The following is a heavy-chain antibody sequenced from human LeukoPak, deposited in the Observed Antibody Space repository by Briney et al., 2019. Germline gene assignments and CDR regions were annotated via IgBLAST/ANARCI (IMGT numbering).Heavy chain of an antibody. Sequence: GASVKVSCKASGYTFTSYAMHWVRQAPGQRLEWMGWINAGNGNTKYSQKFQGRVTITRDTSASTAYMELSSLRSEDTAVYYCARDRALVGATGNDYYYGMDVWGQGTTVTVSS. J-gene: IGHJ6*02. D-gene: IGHD1-26*01. CDR1: GYTFTSYA. V-gene: IGHV1-3*01. CDR3: ARDRALVGATGNDYYYGMDV. CDR2: INAGNGNT.